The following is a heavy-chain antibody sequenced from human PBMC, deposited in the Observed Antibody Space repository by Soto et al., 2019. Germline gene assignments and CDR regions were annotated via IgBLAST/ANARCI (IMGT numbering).Heavy chain of an antibody. Sequence: QLQLQESGSGLVKHAQTLSLTCAVSGGSISSGGYSCSWIRQPPGKGLEWIGYIYHSGSTYYNPSLKSRVTISVDRSKNQFSLKLSSVTAADTAVYYCARVVVPAAIWVYNWFDPWGQGTLVTVSS. V-gene: IGHV4-30-2*01. CDR1: GGSISSGGYS. J-gene: IGHJ5*02. CDR3: ARVVVPAAIWVYNWFDP. D-gene: IGHD2-2*01. CDR2: IYHSGST.